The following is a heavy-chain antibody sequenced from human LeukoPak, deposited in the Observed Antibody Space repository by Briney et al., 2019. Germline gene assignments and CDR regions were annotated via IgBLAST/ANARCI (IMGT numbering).Heavy chain of an antibody. J-gene: IGHJ4*02. V-gene: IGHV3-7*01. CDR1: GFTFSGHW. CDR3: AIYNWNNQREIDY. Sequence: GGSLRLSCAASGFTFSGHWMSWVRQAPGKGLEWVANIKHDGGETYYLDSMRGRFTISRDNTKNSLYLQMNSLRAEDTAVYHCAIYNWNNQREIDYWGQGTLVTVSS. CDR2: IKHDGGET. D-gene: IGHD1/OR15-1a*01.